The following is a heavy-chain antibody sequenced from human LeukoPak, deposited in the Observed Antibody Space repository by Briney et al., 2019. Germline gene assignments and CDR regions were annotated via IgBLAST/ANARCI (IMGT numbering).Heavy chain of an antibody. V-gene: IGHV4-34*01. D-gene: IGHD2-2*02. CDR1: GGSFSGYY. Sequence: SETLSLTCAVYGGSFSGYYWSWIRQPPGKGLEWIGEINHSGSTNYNPSLKSRVTVSVDTSKKQFSLRLSSVTAADTAVYYCARDVWGCSSTSCYNFDYWGQGTLVTVSS. J-gene: IGHJ4*02. CDR2: INHSGST. CDR3: ARDVWGCSSTSCYNFDY.